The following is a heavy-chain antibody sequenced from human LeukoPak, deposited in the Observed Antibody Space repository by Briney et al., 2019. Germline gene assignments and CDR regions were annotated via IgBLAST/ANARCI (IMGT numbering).Heavy chain of an antibody. D-gene: IGHD3-22*01. CDR3: ARTHGYYYDSSGYYFDY. Sequence: PSETLSLTCTVSGGSISSSSYYWGWVRQPPGKGLEWIGSIYYSGSTYYNPSLKSRVTISVDTSKNQFSLKLSSVTAADTAVYYCARTHGYYYDSSGYYFDYWGQGTLVTVSS. J-gene: IGHJ4*02. CDR2: IYYSGST. V-gene: IGHV4-39*07. CDR1: GGSISSSSYY.